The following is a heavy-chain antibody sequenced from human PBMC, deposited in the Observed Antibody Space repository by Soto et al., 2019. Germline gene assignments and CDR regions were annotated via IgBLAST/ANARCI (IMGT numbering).Heavy chain of an antibody. J-gene: IGHJ4*02. CDR2: IYNSGST. V-gene: IGHV4-61*03. CDR3: ARLGDYNWKYLDY. D-gene: IGHD1-20*01. CDR1: DGSISSGTCY. Sequence: PSGTLSLTCTVADGSISSGTCYWSWIRQPPGKGLEWIGYIYNSGSTNYNPSLKSRVTISVDTSKNHFSLKLSSVTAADTAVYYCARLGDYNWKYLDYWGQGTRVNVS.